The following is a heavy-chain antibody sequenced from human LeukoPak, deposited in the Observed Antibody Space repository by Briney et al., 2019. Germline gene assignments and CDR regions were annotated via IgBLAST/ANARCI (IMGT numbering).Heavy chain of an antibody. Sequence: PGGSLRLSSAASGFTFSSYAMSWVRQAPEKGLEWVSTIGGSDGSTDYADSVKGRFTISRDNFKNTLYLQMKSLRVEDTAVYYCTREPGYSIGWGIDNWGQGTLVTVSS. CDR2: IGGSDGST. J-gene: IGHJ4*02. V-gene: IGHV3-23*01. D-gene: IGHD6-19*01. CDR3: TREPGYSIGWGIDN. CDR1: GFTFSSYA.